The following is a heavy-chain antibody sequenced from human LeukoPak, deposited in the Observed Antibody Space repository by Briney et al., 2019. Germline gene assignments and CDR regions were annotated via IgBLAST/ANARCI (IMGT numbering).Heavy chain of an antibody. CDR1: GGSISSYY. D-gene: IGHD3-22*01. CDR3: ARVSEYNYGSSAYYSHDY. V-gene: IGHV4-59*12. J-gene: IGHJ4*02. Sequence: SETLSLTCTVSGGSISSYYWSWIRQPPRKGQERIGYIYYNGSTNYNPSLKSRVTISVDTSKNQFSLKLSFVTAADTAVYFCARVSEYNYGSSAYYSHDYWGQGSLVTVSS. CDR2: IYYNGST.